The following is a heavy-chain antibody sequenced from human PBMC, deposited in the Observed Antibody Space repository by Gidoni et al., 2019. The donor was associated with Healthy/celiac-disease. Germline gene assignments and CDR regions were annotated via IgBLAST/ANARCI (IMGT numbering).Heavy chain of an antibody. V-gene: IGHV1-69*01. CDR3: ARGVHCSGGSCHPTTPPFFDY. CDR2: IIPIFGTA. D-gene: IGHD2-15*01. CDR1: GGTFSSYA. Sequence: QVQLVQSGAEVKRPGSSVKVSCKASGGTFSSYAISWVRQAPGQGLEWMGGIIPIFGTANYAQKFQGRVTITADESTSTAYMELSSLRSEDTAVYYCARGVHCSGGSCHPTTPPFFDYWGQGTLVTVSS. J-gene: IGHJ4*02.